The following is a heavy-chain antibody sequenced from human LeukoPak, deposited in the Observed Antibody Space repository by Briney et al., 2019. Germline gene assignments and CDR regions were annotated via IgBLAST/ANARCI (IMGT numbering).Heavy chain of an antibody. CDR1: GGTFSSYA. Sequence: GSSVKVSCKASGGTFSSYAISCVRQAPGQGLEWMGRIIPILGIANYAQKFQGRVTITADKSTSTAYMGLSSLRSEDTAVYYCARGSPVAGPSSTPRYYYYGMDVWGQGTTVTVSS. J-gene: IGHJ6*02. D-gene: IGHD6-19*01. CDR3: ARGSPVAGPSSTPRYYYYGMDV. V-gene: IGHV1-69*04. CDR2: IIPILGIA.